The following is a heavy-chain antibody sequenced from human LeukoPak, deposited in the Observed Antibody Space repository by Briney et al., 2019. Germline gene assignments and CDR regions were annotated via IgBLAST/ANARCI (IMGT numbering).Heavy chain of an antibody. Sequence: GGSLRLSCATSGFTLSSYSMNWVRQAPGTGLEWISYISSGSTTIYYADSVKGRFTISRDNAKNSLYLQMNSLRAEDTAVYYCARDVEQWLVRVYYFDYWGQGTLVTVSS. CDR3: ARDVEQWLVRVYYFDY. CDR1: GFTLSSYS. CDR2: ISSGSTTI. V-gene: IGHV3-48*01. D-gene: IGHD6-19*01. J-gene: IGHJ4*02.